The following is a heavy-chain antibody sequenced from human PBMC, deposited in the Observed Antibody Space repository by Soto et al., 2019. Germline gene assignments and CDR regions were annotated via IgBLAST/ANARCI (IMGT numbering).Heavy chain of an antibody. CDR2: IYYSGST. D-gene: IGHD2-2*01. CDR3: ARLGYCSSTSCGIPDP. Sequence: QLQLQESGPGLVKPSETLSLTCTVSGGSISSSSYYWGWIRQPPGKGLEWIGSIYYSGSTYYNPSLKSRVTISVDTSKNQFSLKLSSVTAADTAVYYCARLGYCSSTSCGIPDPWGQGTLVTVSS. CDR1: GGSISSSSYY. J-gene: IGHJ5*02. V-gene: IGHV4-39*01.